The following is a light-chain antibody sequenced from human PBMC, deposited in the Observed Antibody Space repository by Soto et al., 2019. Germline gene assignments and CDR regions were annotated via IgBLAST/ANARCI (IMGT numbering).Light chain of an antibody. CDR2: AAS. CDR1: QGISYY. V-gene: IGKV1-17*03. CDR3: LQHYTYPLT. Sequence: DIQMTQSPSAMSASVGDRITITCRASQGISYYVAWFQHKPGTVPKRLIFAASSLERGVPSRFSGSYSWTRFTLTITSLQPEDGGTYFCLQHYTYPLTFGGGTKVQIK. J-gene: IGKJ4*01.